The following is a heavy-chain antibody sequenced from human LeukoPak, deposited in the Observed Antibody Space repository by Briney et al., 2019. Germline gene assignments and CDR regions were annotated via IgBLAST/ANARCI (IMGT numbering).Heavy chain of an antibody. V-gene: IGHV3-23*01. CDR3: AKAQRGPRSSSWYLFDY. Sequence: QPGGSLRLSCAASGFTFSSYAMSWVRQAPGKGLEWVSAISGSGGSTYYADSVKGRFTISRDNSKNTLYLQMNSLRAEDTAVYYCAKAQRGPRSSSWYLFDYWGQGTLVTVSS. D-gene: IGHD6-13*01. CDR1: GFTFSSYA. CDR2: ISGSGGST. J-gene: IGHJ4*02.